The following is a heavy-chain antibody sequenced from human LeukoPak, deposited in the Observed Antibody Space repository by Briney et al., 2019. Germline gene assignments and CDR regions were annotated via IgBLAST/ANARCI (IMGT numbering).Heavy chain of an antibody. V-gene: IGHV4-4*02. D-gene: IGHD2-2*01. Sequence: PSETLSLTCAVSGGSISSSNWWSWVRQPPGKGLEWIGEIYHSGSTNYNPSLKSRVTISVDESKNQFSLKLSSVTAADTAVYYCAHHCSSTSCPDYWGQGTLVTVSS. CDR2: IYHSGST. CDR3: AHHCSSTSCPDY. J-gene: IGHJ4*02. CDR1: GGSISSSNW.